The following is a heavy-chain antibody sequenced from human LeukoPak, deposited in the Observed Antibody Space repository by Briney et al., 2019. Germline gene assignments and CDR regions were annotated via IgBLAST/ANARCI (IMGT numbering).Heavy chain of an antibody. CDR1: GGSFSGYY. J-gene: IGHJ4*02. V-gene: IGHV4-34*01. CDR3: ARGRGYGSGSYCY. Sequence: GALSLSCAVYGGSFSGYYWSWIRQPPGMGLEWIGEINHSGSTNYNPSLKSRVTISVDTSKNQFSLKLSSVTAADTAVYYCARGRGYGSGSYCYWGQGTLVTVSS. CDR2: INHSGST. D-gene: IGHD3-10*01.